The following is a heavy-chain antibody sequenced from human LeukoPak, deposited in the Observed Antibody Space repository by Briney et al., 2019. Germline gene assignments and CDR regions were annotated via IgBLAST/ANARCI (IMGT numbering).Heavy chain of an antibody. Sequence: SSVKVSCKASGGTFSSYAMSWVRQAPGQGLEWMGRIIAIFGTANYAQKFQGRVTITTDESTSTAYMELSSLRSEDTAVYYCARGGIQWLPTDYWGQGTLVTASS. CDR1: GGTFSSYA. CDR3: ARGGIQWLPTDY. V-gene: IGHV1-69*05. CDR2: IIAIFGTA. J-gene: IGHJ4*02. D-gene: IGHD6-19*01.